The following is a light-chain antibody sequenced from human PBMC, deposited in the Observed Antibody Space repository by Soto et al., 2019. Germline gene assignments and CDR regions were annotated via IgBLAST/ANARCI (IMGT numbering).Light chain of an antibody. CDR1: QSISSW. CDR3: QQYNSYPWT. V-gene: IGKV1-5*01. J-gene: IGKJ1*01. CDR2: DAS. Sequence: DIQMTQSPSTLSASVGDRVTITCRASQSISSWLAWYQQKPGKAPNLLIYDASSLESGVPSRFSGSGSGTEFTITISSLQPDDFETYYCQQYNSYPWTFGQGTKVDIK.